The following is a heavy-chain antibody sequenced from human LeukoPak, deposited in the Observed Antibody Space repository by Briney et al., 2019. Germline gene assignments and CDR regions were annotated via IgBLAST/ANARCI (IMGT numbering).Heavy chain of an antibody. V-gene: IGHV4-39*07. CDR1: GGSISSSSYY. CDR3: ARVLLRGYVDY. Sequence: PSETLSLTCTVSGGSISSSSYYWGWIRQPPGKGLEWIGEINHSGSTNYNPSLKSRVTISVDTSKNQFSLKLSSVTAADTAVYYCARVLLRGYVDYWGQGTLVTVSS. CDR2: INHSGST. J-gene: IGHJ4*02.